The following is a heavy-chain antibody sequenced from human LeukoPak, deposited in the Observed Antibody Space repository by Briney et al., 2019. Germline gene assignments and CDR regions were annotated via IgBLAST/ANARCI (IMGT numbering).Heavy chain of an antibody. Sequence: PGGSLRLSCAASGFTFSSYAMHWVRQAPGKGLEYVSAIRINVGSTYYANSVKGRFTISRDNSKNTLYLQMGSLRAEDMAVYYCARVKGGLFFDYWGQGTLVTVSS. J-gene: IGHJ4*02. CDR3: ARVKGGLFFDY. V-gene: IGHV3-64*01. CDR1: GFTFSSYA. CDR2: IRINVGST. D-gene: IGHD1-26*01.